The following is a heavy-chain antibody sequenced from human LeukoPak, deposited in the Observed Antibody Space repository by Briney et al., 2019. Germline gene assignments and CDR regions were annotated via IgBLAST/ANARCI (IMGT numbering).Heavy chain of an antibody. D-gene: IGHD6-19*01. CDR3: ARIPVGGWYDWFDP. CDR1: GYTFTSSD. V-gene: IGHV1-8*01. CDR2: MNPNSGNT. Sequence: ASVKVSCKASGYTFTSSDINWVRQATGQGLEWMGWMNPNSGNTGYAQKFQGRVTMTRNTSISTAYMELSSLRSEDTAVYYCARIPVGGWYDWFDPWGQGTLVTVSS. J-gene: IGHJ5*02.